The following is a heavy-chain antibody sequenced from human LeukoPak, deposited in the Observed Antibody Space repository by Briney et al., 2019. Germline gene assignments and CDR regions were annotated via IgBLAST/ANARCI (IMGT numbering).Heavy chain of an antibody. CDR3: AREVEMATTLSFDY. CDR2: IYSGGST. D-gene: IGHD5-24*01. CDR1: GFTVSSKH. V-gene: IGHV3-53*01. Sequence: GSLRLSCAASGFTVSSKHMTWVRQAPGKGLEWVSVIYSGGSTYYADSVKGRFTISRDNSKNTVYLQMNSLRAEDTAVYYCAREVEMATTLSFDYWGQGTLVTVSS. J-gene: IGHJ4*02.